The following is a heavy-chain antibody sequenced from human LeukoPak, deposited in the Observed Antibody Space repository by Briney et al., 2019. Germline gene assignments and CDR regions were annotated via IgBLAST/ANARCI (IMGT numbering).Heavy chain of an antibody. CDR3: AKDHGDYDFWSGYYPDVGYYYYYYGMDV. D-gene: IGHD3-3*01. J-gene: IGHJ6*02. Sequence: PGGSLRLSCAASGFTVSSNYMSWVRQAPGKGLEWVSVIYSGGSTYYADSVKGRFTISRDNSKNTLYLQMNSLRAEDTAVYYCAKDHGDYDFWSGYYPDVGYYYYYYGMDVWGQGTTVTVSS. CDR2: IYSGGST. V-gene: IGHV3-66*01. CDR1: GFTVSSNY.